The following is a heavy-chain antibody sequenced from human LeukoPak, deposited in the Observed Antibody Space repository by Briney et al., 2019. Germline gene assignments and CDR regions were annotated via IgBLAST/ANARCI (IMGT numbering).Heavy chain of an antibody. V-gene: IGHV4-4*02. J-gene: IGHJ4*02. CDR3: ARRGYGGNEAYFAY. Sequence: PSETLSLTCTVSGDSMSSGARWSWVRQSPGKGLEWIGEIYHSGSTNYNPSLRGRVTLSVDNSNNHFSLDLSSVTAADTAFYYCARRGYGGNEAYFAYWGQGTLVTVSS. CDR2: IYHSGST. CDR1: GDSMSSGAR. D-gene: IGHD4-23*01.